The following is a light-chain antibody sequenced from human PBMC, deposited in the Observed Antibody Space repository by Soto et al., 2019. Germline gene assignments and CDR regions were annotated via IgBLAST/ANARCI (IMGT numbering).Light chain of an antibody. V-gene: IGLV1-44*01. Sequence: QSVLTQPPSASSSPGQRVIISCSVSASNIGRDPVNRYRLVPGTARKLLIYQSNPRPSRVADRFSGSKSGTSASLVISGLQAEYEAGYFCAGWDGSLKGLVLGTRTKVTGL. CDR1: ASNIGRDP. CDR3: AGWDGSLKGLV. CDR2: QSN. J-gene: IGLJ1*01.